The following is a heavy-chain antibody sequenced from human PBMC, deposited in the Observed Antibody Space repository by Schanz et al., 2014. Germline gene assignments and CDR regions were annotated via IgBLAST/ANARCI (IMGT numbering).Heavy chain of an antibody. V-gene: IGHV3-23*04. CDR1: GFTFSSYS. Sequence: VQLVESGGGVVQPGGSLRLSCTASGFTFSSYSMNWVRQAPGKGLEWVSAMNESHSTIYYADSVRGRFTISRDNAENTLFLQMNSLRAEDTAVYYCARAGYCTSVSCSLFVSDYWGQGTLVTVSS. D-gene: IGHD2-2*03. CDR2: MNESHSTI. J-gene: IGHJ4*02. CDR3: ARAGYCTSVSCSLFVSDY.